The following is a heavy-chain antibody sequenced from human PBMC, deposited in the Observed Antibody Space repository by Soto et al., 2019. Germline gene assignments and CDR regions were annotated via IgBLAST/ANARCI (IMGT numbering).Heavy chain of an antibody. J-gene: IGHJ3*02. V-gene: IGHV1-18*01. CDR3: ARDSAVADPLDYAFDI. D-gene: IGHD6-19*01. CDR1: GYTFTSYG. Sequence: ASVKGSCKASGYTFTSYGISWVRQAPGQGLEWMGWISAYNGNTNYAQKLQGRVTMTTDTSTSTAYMELRSLRSDDTAVYYCARDSAVADPLDYAFDIWGQGTMVPVSS. CDR2: ISAYNGNT.